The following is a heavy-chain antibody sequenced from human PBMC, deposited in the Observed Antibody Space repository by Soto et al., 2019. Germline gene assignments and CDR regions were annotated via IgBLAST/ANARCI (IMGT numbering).Heavy chain of an antibody. V-gene: IGHV1-3*01. J-gene: IGHJ4*02. Sequence: GASVKVSCKASGYTFTSYAMHWVRQAPGQRLEWMGWINAGNGNTKYSQKFQGRVTITRDTSASTAYMELSSLRSEDTAVYYCARALVLAVGIAAAATDYWGQGTLVTVSS. CDR2: INAGNGNT. D-gene: IGHD6-13*01. CDR1: GYTFTSYA. CDR3: ARALVLAVGIAAAATDY.